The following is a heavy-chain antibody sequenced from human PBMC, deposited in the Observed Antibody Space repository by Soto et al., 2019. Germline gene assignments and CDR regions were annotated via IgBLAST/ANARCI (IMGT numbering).Heavy chain of an antibody. CDR2: ISYDGNNK. Sequence: LSGGSLRLSCAASGFTFSSFGMHWVRQAPGKGLEWVALISYDGNNKYSADSVKGRFTISRDNSKNKLYLQMNSLRAEDTAVYYCSKQQVGATDYYYYGMDVWGQGTTVTVSS. V-gene: IGHV3-30*18. D-gene: IGHD1-26*01. CDR1: GFTFSSFG. J-gene: IGHJ6*02. CDR3: SKQQVGATDYYYYGMDV.